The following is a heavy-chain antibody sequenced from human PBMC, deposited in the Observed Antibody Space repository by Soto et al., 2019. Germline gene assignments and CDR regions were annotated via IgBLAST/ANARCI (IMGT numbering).Heavy chain of an antibody. CDR2: IYPGDSDT. Sequence: GESLKISCNGSGYSFTSYWIGWVRQMPGKGLEWMGIIYPGDSDTRYSPSFQGQVTISADKSISTAYLQWSSLKASDTAMYYCARRKMATSYYFDYWGQGTLVTVSS. CDR1: GYSFTSYW. J-gene: IGHJ4*02. CDR3: ARRKMATSYYFDY. D-gene: IGHD5-12*01. V-gene: IGHV5-51*01.